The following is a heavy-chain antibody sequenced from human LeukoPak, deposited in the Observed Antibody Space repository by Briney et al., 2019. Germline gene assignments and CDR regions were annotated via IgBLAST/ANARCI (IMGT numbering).Heavy chain of an antibody. V-gene: IGHV7-4-1*02. Sequence: GASVKVSYKASGYTFTGYYMHWVRQAPGLGLEWMGWINTNNGNPTYAQGFTGRFVFSLDTSVSTTYLQISSLKAEDTAVYYCARDRWGDGYNHFHAFDIWGQGTMVTVSS. J-gene: IGHJ3*02. CDR3: ARDRWGDGYNHFHAFDI. CDR2: INTNNGNP. CDR1: GYTFTGYY. D-gene: IGHD5-24*01.